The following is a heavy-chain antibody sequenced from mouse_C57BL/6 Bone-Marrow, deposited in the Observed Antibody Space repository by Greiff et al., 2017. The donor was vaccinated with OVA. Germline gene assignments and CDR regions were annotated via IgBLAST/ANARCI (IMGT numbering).Heavy chain of an antibody. J-gene: IGHJ1*03. CDR1: GYSFTDYN. CDR2: INPNYGNT. D-gene: IGHD1-1*01. CDR3: AFYYGSSYRYVDV. V-gene: IGHV1-39*01. Sequence: VQLKESGPELVKPGASVKISCKASGYSFTDYNMNWVKQSNGKSLEWIGVINPNYGNTSYNQKFKGKATLTVDQSSSTAYMQLNSLTSEDSAVYYCAFYYGSSYRYVDVWGTGTTVTVSA.